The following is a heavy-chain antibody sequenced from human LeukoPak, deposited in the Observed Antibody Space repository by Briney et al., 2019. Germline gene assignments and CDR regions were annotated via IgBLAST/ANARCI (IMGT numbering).Heavy chain of an antibody. CDR2: ISDTGGRT. CDR3: ATMSDYCDSSDYYCADSPKYFDY. J-gene: IGHJ4*02. Sequence: GGSLRLSCAASGFTFSNYAMSWVRQAPGKGLEWVSVISDTGGRTYYADSVKGRFTLSRDNSKKTLYLQMNSLRVEDTAVYYCATMSDYCDSSDYYCADSPKYFDYWGQGTLVTVSS. D-gene: IGHD3-22*01. CDR1: GFTFSNYA. V-gene: IGHV3-23*01.